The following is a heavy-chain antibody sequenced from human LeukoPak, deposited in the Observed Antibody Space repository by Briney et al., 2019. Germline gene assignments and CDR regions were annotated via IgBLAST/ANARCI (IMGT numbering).Heavy chain of an antibody. Sequence: GGSLRLSCAASGFTLSSYAMSWVRQAPGKGLEWVSAISGSGGSTYYADSVKGRFTISRDNSKNTLYLQMNSLRAEDTAVYYCAKYYGGEYYFDYWGQGTLVTVSS. V-gene: IGHV3-23*01. CDR1: GFTLSSYA. CDR2: ISGSGGST. CDR3: AKYYGGEYYFDY. D-gene: IGHD2-21*01. J-gene: IGHJ4*02.